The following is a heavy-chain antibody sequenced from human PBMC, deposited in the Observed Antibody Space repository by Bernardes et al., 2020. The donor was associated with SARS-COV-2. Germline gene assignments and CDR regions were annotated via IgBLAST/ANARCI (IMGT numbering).Heavy chain of an antibody. J-gene: IGHJ4*02. D-gene: IGHD2-21*02. Sequence: SETLSLTCAVSGGSISSTNWWSWVRQPPGKGLEWIGEIYHSGSTNYNPSLKSRVTISVDKSKNQFSLKLSSVTAADTAVYYCARDLVAAIGVSYFDYWGQGTLVTVSS. V-gene: IGHV4-4*02. CDR3: ARDLVAAIGVSYFDY. CDR1: GGSISSTNW. CDR2: IYHSGST.